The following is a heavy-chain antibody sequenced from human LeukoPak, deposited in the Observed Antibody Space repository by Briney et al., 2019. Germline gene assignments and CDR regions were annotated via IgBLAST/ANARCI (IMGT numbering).Heavy chain of an antibody. V-gene: IGHV3-74*01. Sequence: GGSLRLSCAASGFTFSNYWMHWVRQAPGKGLGWVSRINSDGSSTSYADSGKCRFTISRDNAKNTLYLQMNSLRAEDTAVYYCARVSSGSYFGYYYYYMDVWGKGTTVTVSS. CDR2: INSDGSST. CDR3: ARVSSGSYFGYYYYYMDV. D-gene: IGHD1-26*01. CDR1: GFTFSNYW. J-gene: IGHJ6*03.